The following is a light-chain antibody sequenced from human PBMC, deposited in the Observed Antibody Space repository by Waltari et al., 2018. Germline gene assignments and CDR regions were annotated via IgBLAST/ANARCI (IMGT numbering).Light chain of an antibody. CDR2: KAS. CDR1: QSISSW. Sequence: DIQMTQSPSTLSASVGDRVTNTCRASQSISSWLAWYQQKPGKAPKLLIYKASSLESGVPSRFSGSGSGTEFTLTISSLQPDDFATYYCQQYNSQWTFGQGTKVEIK. V-gene: IGKV1-5*03. J-gene: IGKJ1*01. CDR3: QQYNSQWT.